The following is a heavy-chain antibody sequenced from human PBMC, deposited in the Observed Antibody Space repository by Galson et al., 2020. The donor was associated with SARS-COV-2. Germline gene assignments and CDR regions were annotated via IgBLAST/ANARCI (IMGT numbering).Heavy chain of an antibody. CDR1: GFTFSTSA. Sequence: LSCAASGFTFSTSALSWVRQAPGKGLEWVSGISATGDHTHYADSVNGRFTFSRDNSKNTLYLQMNSLRAEDTAVYYCARRLTDYFDSWGQGTLVTVSS. D-gene: IGHD1-1*01. J-gene: IGHJ4*02. V-gene: IGHV3-23*01. CDR3: ARRLTDYFDS. CDR2: ISATGDHT.